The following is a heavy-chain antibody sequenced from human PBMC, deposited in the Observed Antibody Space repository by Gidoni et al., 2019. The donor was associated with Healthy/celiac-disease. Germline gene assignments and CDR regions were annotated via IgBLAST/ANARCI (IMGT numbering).Heavy chain of an antibody. CDR1: GFSLSTSGVG. V-gene: IGHV2-5*02. CDR2: IYCDDDT. D-gene: IGHD3-3*01. Sequence: QITLKESGPTLVQPTQTLTLTCTFSGFSLSTSGVGVGWIRQPPGKALEWLALIYCDDDTRYSPALKSRLTITKDTSKNQVVLTMTNMDPVDTATYYCAHRGSGYSWFDPWGQGTLVTVSS. CDR3: AHRGSGYSWFDP. J-gene: IGHJ5*02.